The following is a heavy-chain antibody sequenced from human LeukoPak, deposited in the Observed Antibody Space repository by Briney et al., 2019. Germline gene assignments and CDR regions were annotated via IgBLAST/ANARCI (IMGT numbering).Heavy chain of an antibody. Sequence: PSETLSLTCTVSGGSISSYYWSWIRQPPGKGLEWIGYIYYSGSTNYNASLTNRVTISVDTSKNQFSLKLSSVTAAGTAVYYCAREVGYCSGGSCYSYFDYWGQGTLVTVSS. CDR2: IYYSGST. CDR3: AREVGYCSGGSCYSYFDY. J-gene: IGHJ4*02. D-gene: IGHD2-15*01. CDR1: GGSISSYY. V-gene: IGHV4-59*01.